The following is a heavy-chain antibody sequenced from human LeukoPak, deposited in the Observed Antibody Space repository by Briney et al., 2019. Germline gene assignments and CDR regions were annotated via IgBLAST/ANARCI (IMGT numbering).Heavy chain of an antibody. V-gene: IGHV4-59*11. J-gene: IGHJ4*02. CDR1: GGSISSHY. CDR2: IYYSGST. CDR3: ARARFWVGTSDF. Sequence: SETLSLTCSVSGGSISSHYWGWIRQPPGKGLEWIGHIYYSGSTDYNPSLKSRVTISVDTSKNHFSLKLSSVTAADTAVYFCARARFWVGTSDFWGQGTLVTVSS. D-gene: IGHD3-3*01.